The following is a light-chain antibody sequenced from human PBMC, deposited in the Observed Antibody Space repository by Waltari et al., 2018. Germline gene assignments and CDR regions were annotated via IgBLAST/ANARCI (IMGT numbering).Light chain of an antibody. Sequence: DIQGTQSPSSLSASVGDRVTITCRASQNIKNYLSWYQHKEGKAPKLLIYTASTLHSGVPLRFSGSGSGTDFTLVISSLQPEDFATYYCQQTYTAPLSFGAGTKVEMK. V-gene: IGKV1-39*01. CDR1: QNIKNY. J-gene: IGKJ4*01. CDR2: TAS. CDR3: QQTYTAPLS.